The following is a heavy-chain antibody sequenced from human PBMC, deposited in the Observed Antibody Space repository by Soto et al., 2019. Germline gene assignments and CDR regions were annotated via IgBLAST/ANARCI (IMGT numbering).Heavy chain of an antibody. CDR2: INPKSGGT. CDR3: ARDGVVPTMD. D-gene: IGHD5-12*01. Sequence: QVQMVQSGAEVKKPGASVKVSCKASGNSFTGYYVHWVRQAPGQGLEWMGWINPKSGGTNYAQKFQGRVTMTRDTSINTAYMELGSLRSDDTAVYFCARDGVVPTMDWGQGTLVTVSS. V-gene: IGHV1-2*02. J-gene: IGHJ4*02. CDR1: GNSFTGYY.